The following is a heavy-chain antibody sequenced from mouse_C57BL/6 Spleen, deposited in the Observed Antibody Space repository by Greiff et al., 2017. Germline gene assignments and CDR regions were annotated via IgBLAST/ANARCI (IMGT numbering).Heavy chain of an antibody. Sequence: EVQLQQSGPELVKPGASVKISCKASGYTFTDYYMNWVKQSHGKSLEWIGDINPNNGGTSYNQKFKGKATLTVDTSSSTAYMELRSLTSEDSAVYYCARINYYGSSPLYFDYWGQGTTLTVSS. D-gene: IGHD1-1*01. V-gene: IGHV1-26*01. J-gene: IGHJ2*01. CDR1: GYTFTDYY. CDR3: ARINYYGSSPLYFDY. CDR2: INPNNGGT.